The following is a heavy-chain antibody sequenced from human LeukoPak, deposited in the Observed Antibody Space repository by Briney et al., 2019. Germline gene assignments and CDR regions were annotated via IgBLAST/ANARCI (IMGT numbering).Heavy chain of an antibody. CDR1: GFTLSSYA. D-gene: IGHD3-3*01. V-gene: IGHV3-64*01. CDR2: ISSNGGST. J-gene: IGHJ3*02. Sequence: GGSLRLSCAASGFTLSSYAMHWVRQAPGKGLEYVSAISSNGGSTYYANSVKGRFTISRDNSKNTLYLQMGSLRAEDMAVYYCARTLSTYYDFWSGYQDAFDIWGQGTMVTVSS. CDR3: ARTLSTYYDFWSGYQDAFDI.